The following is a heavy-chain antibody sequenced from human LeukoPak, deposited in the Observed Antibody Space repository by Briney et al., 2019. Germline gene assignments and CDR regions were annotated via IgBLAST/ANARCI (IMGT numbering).Heavy chain of an antibody. Sequence: GESLKISCKGSGYSFTYYCIGWVRQMPGKGLEWMGIIYPGDSDTRYRPSFQGQVTISVDKSISTAYLQWSSLKASDTAMYYCARQDGNSKYYFDYWGQGTLVTVSS. CDR1: GYSFTYYC. J-gene: IGHJ4*02. CDR2: IYPGDSDT. CDR3: ARQDGNSKYYFDY. D-gene: IGHD1-1*01. V-gene: IGHV5-51*01.